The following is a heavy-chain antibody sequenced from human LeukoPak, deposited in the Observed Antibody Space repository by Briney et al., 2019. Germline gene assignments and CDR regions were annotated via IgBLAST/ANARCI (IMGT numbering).Heavy chain of an antibody. V-gene: IGHV4-59*01. D-gene: IGHD3-10*01. CDR1: GGSISSYY. J-gene: IGHJ6*02. CDR3: AREAVAGGSGSNYYYYGVDV. CDR2: IYYSGST. Sequence: SETLSLTCTVSGGSISSYYWSWIRQPPGKGLEWIGYIYYSGSTNYNPSLKSRVTISVDTSKNQFSLKVTSVTAADTAIYYCAREAVAGGSGSNYYYYGVDVWGQGTTVTVSS.